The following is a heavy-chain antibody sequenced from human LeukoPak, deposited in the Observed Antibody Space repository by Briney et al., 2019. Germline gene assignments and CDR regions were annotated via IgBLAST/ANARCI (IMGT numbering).Heavy chain of an antibody. CDR3: ATRGA. Sequence: GGSLRLSCAASGFGVTTDFMTWVRQAPGKGLEWLSIIFTGSLDGTTAHADSVKVRFNISRDNSANTLYLQMDSLRTEDTAIYYCATRGAWGPGTLVTVSS. CDR1: GFGVTTDF. CDR2: IFTGSLDGTT. J-gene: IGHJ5*02. V-gene: IGHV3-53*01.